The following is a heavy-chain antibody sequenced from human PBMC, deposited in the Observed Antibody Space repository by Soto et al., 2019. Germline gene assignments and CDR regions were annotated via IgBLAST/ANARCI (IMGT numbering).Heavy chain of an antibody. V-gene: IGHV4-4*07. CDR3: ARDQAIFGVVLRGWFDP. J-gene: IGHJ5*02. Sequence: SETLSLTCTVSGGSISSYYWSWIRQPAGKGLEWIGRIYTSGSTNYNPSLKSRVTMSVDTSKNQFSLKLSSVTAADTAVYYCARDQAIFGVVLRGWFDPWGQGTLVTVSS. CDR2: IYTSGST. CDR1: GGSISSYY. D-gene: IGHD3-3*01.